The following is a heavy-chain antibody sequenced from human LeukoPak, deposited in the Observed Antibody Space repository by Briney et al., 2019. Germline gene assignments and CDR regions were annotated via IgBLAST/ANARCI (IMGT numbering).Heavy chain of an antibody. CDR3: ARGYSSSWKDAFDI. J-gene: IGHJ3*02. D-gene: IGHD6-13*01. V-gene: IGHV3-21*01. Sequence: GGSLRLSCAASGFTFSSYSMSWVRQAPGKGLEWASSISSSSYIYYADSVKGRFTISRDNAKNSLYLQMNSLRAEDTAVYYCARGYSSSWKDAFDIWGQGTMVTVSS. CDR1: GFTFSSYS. CDR2: ISSSSYI.